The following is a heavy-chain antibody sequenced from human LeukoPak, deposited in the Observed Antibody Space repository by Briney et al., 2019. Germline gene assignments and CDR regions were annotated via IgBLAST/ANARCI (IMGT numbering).Heavy chain of an antibody. J-gene: IGHJ4*02. CDR3: ARRAVAGYFDY. CDR1: GGSISSGGYS. Sequence: SETLSLTCAVSGGSISSGGYSWSWIRQPPGKGLEWIGYIYYSGSTYYNPSLKSRVTISVDTSKNQFSLKLSSVTAADTAVYYCARRAVAGYFDYWGQGTLVTVSS. D-gene: IGHD6-19*01. CDR2: IYYSGST. V-gene: IGHV4-30-4*07.